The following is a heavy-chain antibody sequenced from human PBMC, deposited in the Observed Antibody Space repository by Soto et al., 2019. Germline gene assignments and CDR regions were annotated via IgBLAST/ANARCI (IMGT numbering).Heavy chain of an antibody. V-gene: IGHV4-59*05. CDR3: ARRTVNIRTFYSGLKTHCFDY. D-gene: IGHD6-19*01. CDR1: GGSISSYY. CDR2: IYYSGST. J-gene: IGHJ4*02. Sequence: SETLSLTCTVSGGSISSYYWSWIRQPPGKGLEWIGSIYYSGSTYYNPSLQSRVAISVDTSKNQFSLKLKSVTAADTAIYYCARRTVNIRTFYSGLKTHCFDYWGQGAPVTVSS.